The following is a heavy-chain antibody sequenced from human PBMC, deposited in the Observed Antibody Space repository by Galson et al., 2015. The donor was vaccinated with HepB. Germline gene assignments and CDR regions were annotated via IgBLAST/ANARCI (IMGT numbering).Heavy chain of an antibody. D-gene: IGHD4-17*01. CDR1: GFTFSNAW. Sequence: SLRLSCAASGFTFSNAWMSWVRQAPGKGLEWVALIKSKSDGATTDYAAPVNGRFTISRDDSKTTLYLQMNSLKTEDTALYFCTTGGDYDDYWGQGTLVTVSS. CDR2: IKSKSDGATT. V-gene: IGHV3-15*01. J-gene: IGHJ4*02. CDR3: TTGGDYDDY.